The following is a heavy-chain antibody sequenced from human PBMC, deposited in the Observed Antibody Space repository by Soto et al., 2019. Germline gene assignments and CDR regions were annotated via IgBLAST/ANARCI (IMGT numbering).Heavy chain of an antibody. D-gene: IGHD1-26*01. CDR3: ARESGSYYKYFDY. CDR1: GFTFSSYG. J-gene: IGHJ4*02. Sequence: QVQLVESGGGVVQPGRSLRLSCAASGFTFSSYGMHWARQAPGKGLEWVAVIWYDGSNKYYADSVKGRFTISRDNSKNTLYLQMNSLRAEDTAVYYCARESGSYYKYFDYWGQGTLVTVSS. V-gene: IGHV3-33*01. CDR2: IWYDGSNK.